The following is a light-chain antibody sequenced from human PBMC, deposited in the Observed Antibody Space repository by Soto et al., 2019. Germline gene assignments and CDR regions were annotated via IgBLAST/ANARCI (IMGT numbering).Light chain of an antibody. Sequence: QSALTQPASVSGSPGRSITISCTGTSSDVGGYNYVSWYQQHPGKAPKLMIYDVSNRPSGVSNRFSGSKSGNTASLTISGLQAEDEADYYCSSYTSSSTLGVFGGGTKSPS. V-gene: IGLV2-14*03. CDR3: SSYTSSSTLGV. J-gene: IGLJ2*01. CDR1: SSDVGGYNY. CDR2: DVS.